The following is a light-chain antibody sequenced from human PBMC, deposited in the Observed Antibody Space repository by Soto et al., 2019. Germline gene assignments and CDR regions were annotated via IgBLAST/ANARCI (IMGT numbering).Light chain of an antibody. CDR3: CSYTSGNTYV. Sequence: QSVLTQPPSVSGSPGQSVTISCTGTSSDVGSYNRVSWYQQPPGTAPKVMIYEVTNRPSGVPDRFSGSKSGNTASLTVSGLQAEDEADYYCCSYTSGNTYVFGTGTKLTVL. CDR1: SSDVGSYNR. V-gene: IGLV2-18*02. CDR2: EVT. J-gene: IGLJ1*01.